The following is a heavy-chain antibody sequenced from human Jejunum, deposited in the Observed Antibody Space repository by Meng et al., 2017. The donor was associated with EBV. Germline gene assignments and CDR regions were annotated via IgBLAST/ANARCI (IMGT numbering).Heavy chain of an antibody. D-gene: IGHD6-13*01. V-gene: IGHV3-74*01. Sequence: VQVVEAGGGLVKPGGSLRLSCAASGFTFTNHWMHWVRQAPGKGLVWVSRIYSDGTTTYYADSVKGRFTISRDNAKNTVYLQMNSLRAEDTAVYYCARGGAGTVHAEGDYWGQGTLVTVSS. J-gene: IGHJ4*02. CDR1: GFTFTNHW. CDR3: ARGGAGTVHAEGDY. CDR2: IYSDGTTT.